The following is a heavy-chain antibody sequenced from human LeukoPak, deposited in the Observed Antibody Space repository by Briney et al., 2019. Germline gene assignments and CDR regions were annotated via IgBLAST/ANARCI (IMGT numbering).Heavy chain of an antibody. CDR2: INHDGSLR. V-gene: IGHV3-74*01. D-gene: IGHD2/OR15-2a*01. J-gene: IGHJ4*02. CDR1: GFTLRSYG. Sequence: GSLRLSCAASGFTLRSYGMHWVRQSPGKGLLWVSHINHDGSLRDYADSVKGRFTISKDIAKNTVYLQMDSLGAEDTAVYYCTRDVFSLGDSWGQGTLVTVSS. CDR3: TRDVFSLGDS.